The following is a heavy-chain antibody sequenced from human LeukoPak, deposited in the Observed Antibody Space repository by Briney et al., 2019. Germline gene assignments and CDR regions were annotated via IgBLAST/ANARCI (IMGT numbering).Heavy chain of an antibody. D-gene: IGHD4-17*01. Sequence: PGGSLRLSCAASGFTFSSYAMHWVRQAPGKGLEWVAVISYDGSNKYYADSVKGRFTISRDNSKNTLYLQMNSLRAEDTAMYYCARELRFLDYWGQGTLVTVSS. CDR3: ARELRFLDY. CDR2: ISYDGSNK. J-gene: IGHJ4*02. CDR1: GFTFSSYA. V-gene: IGHV3-30*04.